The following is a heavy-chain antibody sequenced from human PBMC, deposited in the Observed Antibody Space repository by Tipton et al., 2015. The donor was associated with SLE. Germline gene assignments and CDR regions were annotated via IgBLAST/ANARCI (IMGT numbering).Heavy chain of an antibody. CDR1: GGSISSYY. Sequence: TLSLTCTVSGGSISSYYWSWIRQPPGKGLEWIGYIYYSGSTNYNPSLKSRVTISVDTSKNQFSLKLSSVTAADTAVYYCARDYSGRSPYYFDYWGQGTLVTVSS. J-gene: IGHJ4*02. V-gene: IGHV4-59*01. D-gene: IGHD2-15*01. CDR3: ARDYSGRSPYYFDY. CDR2: IYYSGST.